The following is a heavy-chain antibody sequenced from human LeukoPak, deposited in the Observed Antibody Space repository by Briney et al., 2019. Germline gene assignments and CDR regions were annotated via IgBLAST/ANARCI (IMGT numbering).Heavy chain of an antibody. J-gene: IGHJ6*02. CDR2: IYHSGST. CDR1: GGSISSGGYS. D-gene: IGHD6-6*01. V-gene: IGHV4-30-2*01. Sequence: KSSETLSLTCAVSGGSISSGGYSWSWIRQPPGKGLEWIGYIYHSGSTYYNPSLKSRVTISVDRSKNQFSLKLSSVTAADTAVYYCARSEAARRVYYYGMDVWGQGTTVTVSS. CDR3: ARSEAARRVYYYGMDV.